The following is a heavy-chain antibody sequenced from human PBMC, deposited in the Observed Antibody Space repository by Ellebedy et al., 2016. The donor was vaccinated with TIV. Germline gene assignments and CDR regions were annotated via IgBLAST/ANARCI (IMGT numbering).Heavy chain of an antibody. CDR2: ISSSSSI. CDR3: AKPYDGGSYVPWD. V-gene: IGHV3-48*01. J-gene: IGHJ4*02. CDR1: GFTFSSYS. D-gene: IGHD2-21*01. Sequence: GESLKISCAASGFTFSSYSMNWVRQAPGKGLEWVSYISSSSSIYYADSVKGRFTISRDNSKNTLYLQMNSLRAEDTAVYYCAKPYDGGSYVPWDWGQGTLVTVSS.